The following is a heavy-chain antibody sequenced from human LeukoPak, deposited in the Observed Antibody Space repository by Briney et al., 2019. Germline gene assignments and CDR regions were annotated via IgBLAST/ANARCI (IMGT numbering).Heavy chain of an antibody. D-gene: IGHD6-19*01. CDR3: AKLPVAGLYSDY. V-gene: IGHV3-23*01. Sequence: GGSLRFSCAASGFTFSSYAMSWVRQAPGKGLEWISAISGSGGSTYYVDSVKGRFTISRDNSKNTLYLQMNSLRVEDTAVYYCAKLPVAGLYSDYWGQGTLVTVSS. CDR1: GFTFSSYA. CDR2: ISGSGGST. J-gene: IGHJ4*02.